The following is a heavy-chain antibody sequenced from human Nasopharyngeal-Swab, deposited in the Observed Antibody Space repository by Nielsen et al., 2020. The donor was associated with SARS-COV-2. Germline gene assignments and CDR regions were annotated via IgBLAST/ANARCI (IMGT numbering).Heavy chain of an antibody. D-gene: IGHD2-21*02. J-gene: IGHJ4*02. Sequence: GESLKISCAASGFTFSSYAMSWVRQAPGKGLEWVSAISGSGGSTYYADSVKGRFTISRDNSENTLYLQMNSLRAEDTAVYYCAKALLHIVVVTAPGGYWGQGTLVTVSS. CDR1: GFTFSSYA. V-gene: IGHV3-23*01. CDR3: AKALLHIVVVTAPGGY. CDR2: ISGSGGST.